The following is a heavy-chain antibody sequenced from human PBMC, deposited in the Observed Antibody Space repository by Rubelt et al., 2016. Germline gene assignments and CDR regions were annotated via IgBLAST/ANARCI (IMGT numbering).Heavy chain of an antibody. CDR1: GDSISSYY. CDR3: ARVNRYYFDY. CDR2: IYHSGST. Sequence: QVQLQESGPGLVKPSETLSLTCTVSGDSISSYYWSWIRQPPGKGLEWIGEIYHSGSTNYNPSLKSRVTISVDKSKNHFTLWLTAVTAADTAVYYCARVNRYYFDYWGQGTLVTVSS. V-gene: IGHV4-59*12. J-gene: IGHJ4*02.